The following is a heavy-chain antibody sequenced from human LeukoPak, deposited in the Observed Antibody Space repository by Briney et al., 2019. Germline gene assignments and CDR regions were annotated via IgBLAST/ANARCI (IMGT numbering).Heavy chain of an antibody. CDR2: IIPIFGTA. D-gene: IGHD1-1*01. V-gene: IGHV1-69*13. Sequence: SVKVSCKASGGTFSSYAISWVRQAPGQGLEWMGGIIPIFGTANYAQKFQGRVTITADESTSTAYMELSSLRSEDTAVYYCARDLQLKRPGNWFDPWGQGTLVTVSS. CDR1: GGTFSSYA. J-gene: IGHJ5*02. CDR3: ARDLQLKRPGNWFDP.